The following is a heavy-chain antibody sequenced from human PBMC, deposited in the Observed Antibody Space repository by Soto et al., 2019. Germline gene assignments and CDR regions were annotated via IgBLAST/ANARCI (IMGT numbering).Heavy chain of an antibody. CDR3: ARDRGVAPPVAGNTHYYYYMDV. D-gene: IGHD6-19*01. Sequence: QDQLLQSGAEVKKPGASVTVSCKASGYSFTNYGITGVRQAPGQGLEWMGWISAFNGNTHYAQKLQGRVTMTTDASTSTAYMELRSLRSDDTAVYYCARDRGVAPPVAGNTHYYYYMDVWGKGTTVTVSS. CDR1: GYSFTNYG. CDR2: ISAFNGNT. V-gene: IGHV1-18*01. J-gene: IGHJ6*03.